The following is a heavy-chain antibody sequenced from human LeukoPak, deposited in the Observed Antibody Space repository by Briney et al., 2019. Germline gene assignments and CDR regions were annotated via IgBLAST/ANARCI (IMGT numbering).Heavy chain of an antibody. D-gene: IGHD2-2*01. CDR2: ISSTSTYI. CDR3: ARVLGGYCSGTLCAFDI. V-gene: IGHV3-21*01. CDR1: GFTFSSYS. J-gene: IGHJ3*02. Sequence: PGGSLRLSCAASGFTFSSYSMIWVRQALGKGLEWVSSISSTSTYIYYADSVKGRFTISRDNAKNSLNLQMNSLRAEDTAVYYCARVLGGYCSGTLCAFDIWGQGTMVTVSS.